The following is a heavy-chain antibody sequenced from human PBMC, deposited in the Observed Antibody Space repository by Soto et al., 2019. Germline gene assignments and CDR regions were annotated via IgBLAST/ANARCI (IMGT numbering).Heavy chain of an antibody. CDR3: TRVEDIVVVVAADAFDI. J-gene: IGHJ3*02. V-gene: IGHV3-49*03. Sequence: EVQLVESGGGLVQPGRSLRLSCTASGFTFGDYAMSWFRQAPGKGLEWVGFIRSKAYGGTTEYAASVKGRFTISRDDSKSIAYLQMNSLKTEDTAVYYCTRVEDIVVVVAADAFDIWGQGTMVTVSS. D-gene: IGHD2-15*01. CDR1: GFTFGDYA. CDR2: IRSKAYGGTT.